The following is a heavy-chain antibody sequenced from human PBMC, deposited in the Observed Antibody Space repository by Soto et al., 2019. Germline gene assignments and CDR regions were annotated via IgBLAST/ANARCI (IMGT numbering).Heavy chain of an antibody. D-gene: IGHD6-19*01. CDR3: AHIVVAGLGYYFDY. CDR2: IYWDDDK. J-gene: IGHJ4*02. Sequence: QITLKESGPTLVKPTQTLTLICTFSGFSLSSTRMAVGWIRQPPGKALEWLALIYWDDDKRYSPFLKSRLTITKDTSKNQVVLRMSIMDPVDTARYYCAHIVVAGLGYYFDYWGQGTLVTVSS. V-gene: IGHV2-5*02. CDR1: GFSLSSTRMA.